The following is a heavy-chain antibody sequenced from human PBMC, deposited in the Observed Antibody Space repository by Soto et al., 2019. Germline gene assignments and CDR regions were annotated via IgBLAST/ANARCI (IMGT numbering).Heavy chain of an antibody. Sequence: ASVKVSCKASGYTFTSYGISWVRQAPGQGLEWMGWISAYNGNTNYAQKLRGRVTMTTDTSTSTAYMELRSLRSDDTAVYYCARDGCCYDILTGYPLDYYGMDVWGQGTTVTVSS. CDR2: ISAYNGNT. D-gene: IGHD3-9*01. V-gene: IGHV1-18*01. J-gene: IGHJ6*02. CDR3: ARDGCCYDILTGYPLDYYGMDV. CDR1: GYTFTSYG.